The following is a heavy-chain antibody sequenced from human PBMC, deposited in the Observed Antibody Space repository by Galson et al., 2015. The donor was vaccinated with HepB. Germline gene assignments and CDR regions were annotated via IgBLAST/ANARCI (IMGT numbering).Heavy chain of an antibody. D-gene: IGHD3-10*01. V-gene: IGHV3-74*03. CDR3: ASLGSGSTTDV. Sequence: SLRLSCAASGFTFSSYWMHWVRQVPGEGLVWVSRINSDGSSTMYADSVKGRFTISRDNAKNTLYLQMTSPRAEDTAVYYCASLGSGSTTDVWGQGATVTVSS. CDR1: GFTFSSYW. CDR2: INSDGSST. J-gene: IGHJ6*02.